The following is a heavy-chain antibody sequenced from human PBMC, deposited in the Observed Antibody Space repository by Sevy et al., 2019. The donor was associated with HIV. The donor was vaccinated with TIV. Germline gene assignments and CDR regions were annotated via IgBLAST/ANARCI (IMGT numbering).Heavy chain of an antibody. Sequence: SQTLSLTCAISGDSVSSNSAAWNWIRQSPSRGLEWLGRTFYRSKWYNDYAVSVKSRITIKPDTSKNQVSLQLNSVTPEVTAIYYCARDGLTYGGMDVWGQGTTVTVSS. CDR2: TFYRSKWYN. CDR1: GDSVSSNSAA. J-gene: IGHJ6*02. D-gene: IGHD1-20*01. V-gene: IGHV6-1*01. CDR3: ARDGLTYGGMDV.